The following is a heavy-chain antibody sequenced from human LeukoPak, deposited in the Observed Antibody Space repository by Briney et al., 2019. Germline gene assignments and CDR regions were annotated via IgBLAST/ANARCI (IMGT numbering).Heavy chain of an antibody. CDR3: ARTTEGGYTYNYFYYYMDV. V-gene: IGHV4-59*01. CDR2: IYYSGST. D-gene: IGHD5-18*01. J-gene: IGHJ6*03. Sequence: SETLSLTCTVSGGSISSYYWSWIRQPPGEGLEWIGYIYYSGSTNYNPSLKSRIPISVDTSKNQFSLKLSSVTAADTAVYYCARTTEGGYTYNYFYYYMDVWGKGTTVTISS. CDR1: GGSISSYY.